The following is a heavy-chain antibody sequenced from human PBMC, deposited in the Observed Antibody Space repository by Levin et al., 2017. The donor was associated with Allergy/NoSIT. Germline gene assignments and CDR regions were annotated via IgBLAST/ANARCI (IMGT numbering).Heavy chain of an antibody. J-gene: IGHJ5*02. CDR1: GFTFSYYA. D-gene: IGHD2-21*02. CDR3: ARDLRCDFFIWFDP. Sequence: AGGSLRLSCAASGFTFSYYAMSWVRQAPGKGLEWVSSISSSSTYIYYADSVKGRFTISRDNAKNSLYLQMNSLRAEDTAVYYCARDLRCDFFIWFDPWGQGTLVTVSS. V-gene: IGHV3-21*01. CDR2: ISSSSTYI.